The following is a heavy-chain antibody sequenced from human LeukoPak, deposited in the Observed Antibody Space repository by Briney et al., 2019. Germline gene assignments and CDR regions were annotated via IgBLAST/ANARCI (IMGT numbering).Heavy chain of an antibody. CDR3: ARGRGPYGWFDP. CDR2: MSSDESTT. CDR1: GFTLSSYW. D-gene: IGHD3-10*01. Sequence: PGGSLRISCAASGFTLSSYWVHWARQTPGKGLVWVSRMSSDESTTNYADSVRGRFTISRDNAKNALYLQMNNLRAEDTAIYFCARGRGPYGWFDPWGQGTLVTVSS. V-gene: IGHV3-74*01. J-gene: IGHJ5*02.